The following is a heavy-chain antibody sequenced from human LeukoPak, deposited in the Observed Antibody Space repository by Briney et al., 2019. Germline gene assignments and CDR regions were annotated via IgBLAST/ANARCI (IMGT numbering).Heavy chain of an antibody. D-gene: IGHD6-19*01. CDR1: GFTFSSYG. CDR2: ISCDGSNK. CDR3: AKVDSWQWPIIGAFDI. Sequence: GGSLRLSCAASGFTFSSYGMHWVRQAPGKGLEWVAVISCDGSNKYYADSVKGRFTISRDNSKNTLYLQMNSLRAEDTAVYYCAKVDSWQWPIIGAFDIWGQGTMVTVSS. J-gene: IGHJ3*02. V-gene: IGHV3-30*18.